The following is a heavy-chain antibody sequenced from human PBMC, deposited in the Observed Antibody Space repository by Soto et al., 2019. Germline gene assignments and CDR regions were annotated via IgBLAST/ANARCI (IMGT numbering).Heavy chain of an antibody. CDR3: TKARGTGDDCYVPDY. CDR1: GFTFSSYT. CDR2: ISGSGGRP. J-gene: IGHJ4*01. Sequence: EVQVLESGGVLVQPGGSLRLSCAASGFTFSSYTMAWVRQAPGKGLEWVSSISGSGGRPYYADSVQGRFTISRDNYKNTCSLHRTRLRDEDTATHHCTKARGTGDDCYVPDYWGHGTLVIVSS. D-gene: IGHD2-21*01. V-gene: IGHV3-23*01.